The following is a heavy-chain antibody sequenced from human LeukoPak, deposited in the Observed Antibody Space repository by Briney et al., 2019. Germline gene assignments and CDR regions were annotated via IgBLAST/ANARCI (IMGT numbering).Heavy chain of an antibody. Sequence: SQTLSLTCAISGDSVSSNSAAWNWIRQSPSRGLEWLGRTYYRSKWYNDYAVSVKSRITINPDTSKNQFSLQLNSVTPEDTAVYYCAREPKLDIVVVVAARALGSWFDPWGQGTLVTVSS. D-gene: IGHD2-15*01. J-gene: IGHJ5*02. CDR3: AREPKLDIVVVVAARALGSWFDP. CDR1: GDSVSSNSAA. V-gene: IGHV6-1*01. CDR2: TYYRSKWYN.